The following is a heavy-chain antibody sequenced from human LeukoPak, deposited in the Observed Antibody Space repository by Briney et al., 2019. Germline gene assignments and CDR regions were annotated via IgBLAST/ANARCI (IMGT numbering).Heavy chain of an antibody. CDR1: GGSFSGYY. J-gene: IGHJ4*02. CDR3: ARGYGVVPAALPYYFDY. V-gene: IGHV4-34*01. Sequence: PSETLSLTCAVYGGSFSGYYWSWIRQPPGEGLEWIGEINHSGSTNYNPSLKSRVTISVDTSKNQFSLKLSSVTAADTAVYYCARGYGVVPAALPYYFDYWGQGTLVTVSS. D-gene: IGHD2-2*02. CDR2: INHSGST.